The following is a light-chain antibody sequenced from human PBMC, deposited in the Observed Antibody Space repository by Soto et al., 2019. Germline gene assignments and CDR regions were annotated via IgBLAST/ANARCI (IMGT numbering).Light chain of an antibody. J-gene: IGKJ1*01. CDR1: QSVRSN. Sequence: EIVITQSPAPPSASPGERAPPSCRASQSVRSNLAWYQQKPGQAPRLLIYGASTRATGIPARFSGSGSGTEFTLSIGSLQSEDFAVYYCQQYNDWPPTFGQGTKVDIK. V-gene: IGKV3-15*01. CDR3: QQYNDWPPT. CDR2: GAS.